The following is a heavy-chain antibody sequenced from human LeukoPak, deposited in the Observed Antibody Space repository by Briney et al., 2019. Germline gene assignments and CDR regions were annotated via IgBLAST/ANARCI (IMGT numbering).Heavy chain of an antibody. CDR2: IYYSGST. Sequence: SETLSLTCTVSGGSISSYYWSWIWQPPGKGLEWIGYIYYSGSTNYNPSLKSRVTISVDTSKNQFSLKLSSVTAADTAVYYCARRSGYCGGDCWAFDIWGQGTMVTVSS. CDR3: ARRSGYCGGDCWAFDI. J-gene: IGHJ3*02. CDR1: GGSISSYY. V-gene: IGHV4-59*08. D-gene: IGHD2-21*02.